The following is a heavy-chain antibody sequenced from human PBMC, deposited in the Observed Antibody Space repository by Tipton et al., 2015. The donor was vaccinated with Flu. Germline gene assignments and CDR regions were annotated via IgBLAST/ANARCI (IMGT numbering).Heavy chain of an antibody. CDR1: GGSINNYY. Sequence: TLSLTCSVSGGSINNYYLSWIRQPPGKGLEWIGSVYYSGNTYYNPSLKSRVTMSVDTSKNQVSLKLKSVTAADTAVYFCARLRRVTSLSTYNYFDPWGQGTLVTVSS. J-gene: IGHJ5*02. CDR3: ARLRRVTSLSTYNYFDP. V-gene: IGHV4-59*01. CDR2: VYYSGNT. D-gene: IGHD4-17*01.